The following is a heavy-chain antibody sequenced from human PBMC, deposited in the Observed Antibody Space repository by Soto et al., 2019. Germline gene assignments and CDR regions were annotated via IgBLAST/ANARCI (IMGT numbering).Heavy chain of an antibody. Sequence: SETLSLTCTVSGGSISSGDYYWSWIRQPPGKGLEWIGYIYYSGSTYYNPSLKSRVTISVDTSKNQFSLKLSSVAAADTAVYNCARVGDMIVVLDAFDIWGQGTMVTVSS. V-gene: IGHV4-30-4*01. J-gene: IGHJ3*02. CDR1: GGSISSGDYY. D-gene: IGHD3-22*01. CDR2: IYYSGST. CDR3: ARVGDMIVVLDAFDI.